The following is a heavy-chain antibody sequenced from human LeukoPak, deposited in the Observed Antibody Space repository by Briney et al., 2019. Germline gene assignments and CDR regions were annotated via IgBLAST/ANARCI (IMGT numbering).Heavy chain of an antibody. J-gene: IGHJ4*02. V-gene: IGHV3-21*01. D-gene: IGHD1-26*01. CDR3: ARVPGEMGATLAYLDY. Sequence: PGGSLRLSCAASGFTFDSFSINWVRQAPGKGLEWVASISSSTTYIYYAGSVKGRFTISRDNAKNLVYLEMNSLRAEDTAVYYCARVPGEMGATLAYLDYWGQGTLVIVSS. CDR1: GFTFDSFS. CDR2: ISSSTTYI.